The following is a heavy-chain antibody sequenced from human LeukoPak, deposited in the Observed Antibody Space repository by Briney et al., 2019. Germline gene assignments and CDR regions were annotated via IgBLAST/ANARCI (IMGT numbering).Heavy chain of an antibody. CDR3: ARHGRFGELLSYEDDAFDI. J-gene: IGHJ3*02. D-gene: IGHD3-10*01. V-gene: IGHV4-59*08. Sequence: SETPSLTCTVSGGSISSYYWSWIRQPPGKGLEWIGYIYYSGSTNYNPSLKSRVTISVDTSKNQFSLKLSSVTAADTAVYYCARHGRFGELLSYEDDAFDIWGQGTMVTVSS. CDR2: IYYSGST. CDR1: GGSISSYY.